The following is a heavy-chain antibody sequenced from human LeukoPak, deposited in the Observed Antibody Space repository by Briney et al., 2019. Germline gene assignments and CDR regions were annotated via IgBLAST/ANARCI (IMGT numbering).Heavy chain of an antibody. V-gene: IGHV1-2*02. CDR2: INPNRGGT. Sequence: ASVKVSCKASRYTFTGYYMHWVRQAPGQGLEWMGWINPNRGGTNYAQKFQGRVTMTRDTSISTAYMELSRLRSDDTAVYYCARWTRERGDSGYDYDWFDPWGQGTLVTVSS. CDR1: RYTFTGYY. D-gene: IGHD5-12*01. J-gene: IGHJ5*02. CDR3: ARWTRERGDSGYDYDWFDP.